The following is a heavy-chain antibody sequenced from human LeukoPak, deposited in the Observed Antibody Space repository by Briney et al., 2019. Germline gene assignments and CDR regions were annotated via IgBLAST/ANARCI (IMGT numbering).Heavy chain of an antibody. CDR2: IKQDGSEK. CDR1: GFTFSSYW. CDR3: ARDLRIKAVAGTR. V-gene: IGHV3-7*01. J-gene: IGHJ4*02. Sequence: GGSLRLSCAASGFTFSSYWMSWVRQAPGKGLEWVSNIKQDGSEKNYVDSVKGRFTIPRENAKNTLYLQMNSLRAEDTAMYYCARDLRIKAVAGTRWGQGTLVTVSS. D-gene: IGHD6-19*01.